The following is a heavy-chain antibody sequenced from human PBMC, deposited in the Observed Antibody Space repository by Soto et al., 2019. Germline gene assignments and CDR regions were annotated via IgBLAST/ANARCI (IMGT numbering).Heavy chain of an antibody. V-gene: IGHV4-34*01. Sequence: QVQLQQWGAGLLKPSETLSLTCAVYGGSFSAYYWSWIRQPPGKGLEWIGEINHSGSTNYNPSLKRRVTRAVDRSKNQFSLKLSSVTAADTAAYYCARGVGYAGVDYWGQGTLVTVSS. CDR1: GGSFSAYY. CDR3: ARGVGYAGVDY. D-gene: IGHD5-12*01. CDR2: INHSGST. J-gene: IGHJ4*02.